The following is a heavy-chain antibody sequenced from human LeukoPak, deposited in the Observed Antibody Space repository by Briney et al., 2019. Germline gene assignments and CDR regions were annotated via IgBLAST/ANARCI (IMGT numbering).Heavy chain of an antibody. CDR3: ARDLPGFGESDHYYGMDV. CDR1: GGSISSGGYY. V-gene: IGHV4-31*03. Sequence: SETLSLTCTVSGGSISSGGYYWSWIRQHPGKGLEWIGYIYYSGSTYYNPSLKSRVTISVDTSKNQFSLKLSSVTAADTAVYYCARDLPGFGESDHYYGMDVWGQGTTVTVSS. J-gene: IGHJ6*02. D-gene: IGHD3-10*01. CDR2: IYYSGST.